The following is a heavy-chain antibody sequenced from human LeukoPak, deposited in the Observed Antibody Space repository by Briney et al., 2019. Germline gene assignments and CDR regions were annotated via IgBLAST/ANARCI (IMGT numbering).Heavy chain of an antibody. CDR3: AKDSVYGSGSYYGMDV. CDR1: GFTFSSYG. Sequence: GGSLRLSCAASGFTFSSYGMHWVRQALGKGLEWVAVISYDGSNKYYADSVKGRFTISRDNSKNTLYLQMNSLRAEDTAVYYCAKDSVYGSGSYYGMDVWGKGTTVTVSS. J-gene: IGHJ6*04. D-gene: IGHD3-10*01. V-gene: IGHV3-30*18. CDR2: ISYDGSNK.